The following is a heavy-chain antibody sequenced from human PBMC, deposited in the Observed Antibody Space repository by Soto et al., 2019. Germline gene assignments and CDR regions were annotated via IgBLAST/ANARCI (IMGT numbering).Heavy chain of an antibody. CDR3: ARDRAAAGTIFDY. D-gene: IGHD6-13*01. J-gene: IGHJ4*02. CDR1: GGTFSSYT. CDR2: IIPILGIA. Sequence: SVKLSCKASGGTFSSYTISWVRQAPGQGLEWMGRIIPILGIANYAQKFQGRVTITADKSTSTAYMELSSLRSEDTAVYYCARDRAAAGTIFDYWGQGTLVTVSS. V-gene: IGHV1-69*04.